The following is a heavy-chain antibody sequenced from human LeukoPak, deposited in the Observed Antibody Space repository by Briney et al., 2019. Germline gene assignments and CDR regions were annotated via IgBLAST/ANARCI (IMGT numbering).Heavy chain of an antibody. J-gene: IGHJ6*02. V-gene: IGHV5-51*01. D-gene: IGHD2-2*01. CDR2: IYPGDSDT. CDR1: GISFPTYW. CDR3: ARYQYNAMDV. Sequence: GESLKISCKGSGISFPTYWIGWVRQMPGKGLEWMGIIYPGDSDTRYRPSFQGQVTISADKSTSTAYLQWSSMKASDTAMYYCARYQYNAMDVWGQGTTVTVSS.